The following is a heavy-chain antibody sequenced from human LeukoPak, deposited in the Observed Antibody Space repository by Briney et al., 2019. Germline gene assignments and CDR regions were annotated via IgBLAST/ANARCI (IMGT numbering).Heavy chain of an antibody. J-gene: IGHJ4*02. D-gene: IGHD2-2*01. Sequence: GGSLRLSCAASGFTFSSYGMHWVRQAPGKGLEWVAFIRYDGSNKYYADSVKGRFTISRDNSKNTLYLQMNSLRAEDTAVYYCANSGGDCSSTSCYPLEYWGQGTLVTVSS. CDR2: IRYDGSNK. CDR3: ANSGGDCSSTSCYPLEY. V-gene: IGHV3-30*02. CDR1: GFTFSSYG.